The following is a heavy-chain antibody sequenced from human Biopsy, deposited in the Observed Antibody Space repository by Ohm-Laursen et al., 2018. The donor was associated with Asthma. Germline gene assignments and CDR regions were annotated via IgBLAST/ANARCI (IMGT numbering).Heavy chain of an antibody. Sequence: PGTLSLTCCLSSGSGGYMRSGNYYWGWIRQPPGKGLEWIGRIYYSGTTYYNPPLGSRVTVSEDTSKNQFSLKLTSVTAADTAVYYCVRGSSSWHHGPFHYYYGLDVWGQGTTATVSS. J-gene: IGHJ6*02. CDR1: GGYMRSGNYY. CDR2: IYYSGTT. V-gene: IGHV4-39*01. D-gene: IGHD6-13*01. CDR3: VRGSSSWHHGPFHYYYGLDV.